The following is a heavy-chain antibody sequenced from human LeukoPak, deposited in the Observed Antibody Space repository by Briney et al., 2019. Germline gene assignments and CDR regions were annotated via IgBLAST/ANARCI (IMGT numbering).Heavy chain of an antibody. CDR2: MSHSGST. CDR1: GYSISSGYY. Sequence: SETLSLTCSVAGYSISSGYYWGWIRQPPGKGLEWIGSMSHSGSTYYNPSLKSRVTISVDTSKNHFSLKLSSVTAADTAVYYCARDSGYYDFWSGYFLSATPGGGFDPWGQGTLVTVSS. D-gene: IGHD3-3*01. CDR3: ARDSGYYDFWSGYFLSATPGGGFDP. V-gene: IGHV4-38-2*02. J-gene: IGHJ5*02.